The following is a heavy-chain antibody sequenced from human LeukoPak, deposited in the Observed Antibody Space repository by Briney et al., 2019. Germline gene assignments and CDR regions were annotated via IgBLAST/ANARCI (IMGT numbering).Heavy chain of an antibody. CDR3: ARDRGAAAGNADDY. D-gene: IGHD6-13*01. Sequence: GGSLRLSCAASGFTFSSYSMNWVRQAPGKGLEWVSSISSSSSYIYYADSVKGRFTISRDNAKNSLYLQMNSLRAEDTAVYYCARDRGAAAGNADDYWGQGTLVTVSS. V-gene: IGHV3-21*04. J-gene: IGHJ4*02. CDR2: ISSSSSYI. CDR1: GFTFSSYS.